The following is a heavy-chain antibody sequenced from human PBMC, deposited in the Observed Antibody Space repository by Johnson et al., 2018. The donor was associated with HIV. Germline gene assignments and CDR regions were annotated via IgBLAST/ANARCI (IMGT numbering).Heavy chain of an antibody. Sequence: QMLLVESGGGVVQPGRSLRLSCVASGFTFSDSGMHWVRQAPGKGLEWVAVISYDGSNKYYADSVKGRFTISRDNSKNTLYLQMNSLRPEYTAVYYCAGDGRDLATRGGFEIWGPGTVVTVSS. V-gene: IGHV3-30*19. J-gene: IGHJ3*02. CDR3: AGDGRDLATRGGFEI. CDR2: ISYDGSNK. CDR1: GFTFSDSG. D-gene: IGHD5-24*01.